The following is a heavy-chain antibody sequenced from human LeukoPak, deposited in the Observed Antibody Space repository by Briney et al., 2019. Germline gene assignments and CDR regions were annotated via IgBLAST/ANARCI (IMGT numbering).Heavy chain of an antibody. V-gene: IGHV3-23*01. CDR2: ISGSGGST. CDR1: GFTFSSYW. J-gene: IGHJ4*02. CDR3: AKDQAAVAGTIGY. D-gene: IGHD6-19*01. Sequence: PGGSLRLSCAASGFTFSSYWMSWVRQAPGKGLEWVSAISGSGGSTYYADSVKGRFTISRDNSKDTLYLQMNSLRAEDTAVYYCAKDQAAVAGTIGYWGQGTLVTVSS.